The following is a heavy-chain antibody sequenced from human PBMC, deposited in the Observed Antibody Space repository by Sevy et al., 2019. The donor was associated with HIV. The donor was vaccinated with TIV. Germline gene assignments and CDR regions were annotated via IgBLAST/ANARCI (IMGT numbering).Heavy chain of an antibody. CDR2: IYYSGST. J-gene: IGHJ3*02. V-gene: IGHV4-59*01. D-gene: IGHD6-13*01. Sequence: SETLSLTCTVSDGSISSYYWSWIRQPPGKGLEWIGYIYYSGSTNYNPSLKSRVTISVDTSKNQFSLKLSSVTAADTAVYYCARVLAAADSPGLDIWGQGTMVTVSS. CDR3: ARVLAAADSPGLDI. CDR1: DGSISSYY.